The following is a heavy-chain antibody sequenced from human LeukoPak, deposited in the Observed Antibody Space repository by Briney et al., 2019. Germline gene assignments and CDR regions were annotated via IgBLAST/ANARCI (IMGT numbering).Heavy chain of an antibody. D-gene: IGHD3-10*01. J-gene: IGHJ5*02. CDR3: ATVWFGKDGRWFDP. CDR2: FDPEDGET. CDR1: GYTLTEFS. V-gene: IGHV1-24*01. Sequence: ASVKVSCKVSGYTLTEFSLHWVRQAPGKGLEWMGGFDPEDGETIYAQKFQGRVTMTEDTSTDTAYMELSSLRSEDTAVYYCATVWFGKDGRWFDPWGQGTLVTVSS.